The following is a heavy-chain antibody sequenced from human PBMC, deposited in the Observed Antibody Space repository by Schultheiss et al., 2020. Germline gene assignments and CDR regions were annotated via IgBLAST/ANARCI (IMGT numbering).Heavy chain of an antibody. CDR1: GGSISGYY. CDR2: INHSGST. D-gene: IGHD4-17*01. CDR3: ARGYGDSHYYYGMDV. V-gene: IGHV4-34*01. Sequence: SETLSLRCAVSGGSISGYYWSWIRQPPGKGLEWIGEINHSGSTNYNPSLKSRVTISVDKSKNQFSLKLSSVTAADTAVYYCARGYGDSHYYYGMDVWGQGTTVTVSS. J-gene: IGHJ6*02.